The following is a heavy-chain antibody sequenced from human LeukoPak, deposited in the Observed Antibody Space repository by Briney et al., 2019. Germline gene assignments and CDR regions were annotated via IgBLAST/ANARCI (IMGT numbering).Heavy chain of an antibody. J-gene: IGHJ4*02. CDR3: ARAAKDSSGWYYDY. CDR1: GFTFSSYW. CDR2: IKQDGSEK. V-gene: IGHV3-7*01. D-gene: IGHD6-19*01. Sequence: GGSLRLSCAASGFTFSSYWMSWVRQAPGKGLEWVANIKQDGSEKYYVDSVKGRFTISRDNAKNSLYLQMNSLRAEDTAVYYCARAAKDSSGWYYDYWGQETLVTVSS.